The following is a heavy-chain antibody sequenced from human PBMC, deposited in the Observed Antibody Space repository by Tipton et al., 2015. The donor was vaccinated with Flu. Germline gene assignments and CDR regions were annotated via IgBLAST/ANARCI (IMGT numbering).Heavy chain of an antibody. D-gene: IGHD5-12*01. CDR1: GGSISSGSYY. CDR3: AREQSGYEVAFDI. J-gene: IGHJ3*02. V-gene: IGHV4-61*02. CDR2: IYTSGST. Sequence: TLSLTCTVSGGSISSGSYYWSWIRQPAGKGLEWIGRIYTSGSTNYNPSLKSRVTISVETSKNQFSLKLSSVTAADTAVYYCAREQSGYEVAFDIWGQGTMVTVSS.